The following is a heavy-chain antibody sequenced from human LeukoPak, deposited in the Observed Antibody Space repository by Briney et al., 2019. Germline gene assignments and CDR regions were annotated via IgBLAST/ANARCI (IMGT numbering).Heavy chain of an antibody. J-gene: IGHJ5*02. D-gene: IGHD2-15*01. CDR2: IIPIFGTA. CDR1: GGTFSSYA. V-gene: IGHV1-69*06. CDR3: ARGIDCSGGSCYSGWFDP. Sequence: SVKVSCKASGGTFSSYAISWVRQAPGQGLEWMGGIIPIFGTANYAQKFQGRVTITADKSTSTAYMELSSLRSEDTAVYYCARGIDCSGGSCYSGWFDPWGQGTLVTVSS.